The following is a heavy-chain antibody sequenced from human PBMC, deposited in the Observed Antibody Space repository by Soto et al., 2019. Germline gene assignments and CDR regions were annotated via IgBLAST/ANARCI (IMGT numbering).Heavy chain of an antibody. V-gene: IGHV1-18*01. D-gene: IGHD3-10*01. Sequence: ASVKVSCKASGYTFTNYGISWVRQAPGQGLERLGWISTYTGNTDYAQKLQGRLTMTTDTSTTTAYMELRSLRSDDTAVYYCARDYYGSGPPDHYGVHVWGQGTTVTVSS. CDR3: ARDYYGSGPPDHYGVHV. J-gene: IGHJ6*01. CDR2: ISTYTGNT. CDR1: GYTFTNYG.